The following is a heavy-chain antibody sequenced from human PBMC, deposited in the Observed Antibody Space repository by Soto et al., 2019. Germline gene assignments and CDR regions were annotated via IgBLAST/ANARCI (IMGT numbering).Heavy chain of an antibody. CDR3: ARLTNFDT. J-gene: IGHJ5*02. Sequence: ETVYLASAVYDACRASSSYYWGWIRQPPGKGLEWIGSIYYSGSTYYNPSLKSRVTISVDTSKNQFSLKLSSVTAADTAVYYCARLTNFDTWGQG. V-gene: IGHV4-39*01. CDR2: IYYSGST. CDR1: DACRASSSYY.